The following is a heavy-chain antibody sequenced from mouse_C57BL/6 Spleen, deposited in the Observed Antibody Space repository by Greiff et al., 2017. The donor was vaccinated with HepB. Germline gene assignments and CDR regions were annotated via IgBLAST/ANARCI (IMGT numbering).Heavy chain of an antibody. J-gene: IGHJ2*01. CDR3: ARENDGRPDCDY. CDR2: ISGGGGNT. CDR1: GFTFSSYT. V-gene: IGHV5-9*01. D-gene: IGHD2-12*01. Sequence: EVQVVESGGGLVKPGGSLKLSCAASGFTFSSYTMSWVRQTPEKRLEWVATISGGGGNTYYPDSVKGRFTISRDSAKHTLYLQMSSLRAEDTALYYWARENDGRPDCDYWGQGTTLTVSS.